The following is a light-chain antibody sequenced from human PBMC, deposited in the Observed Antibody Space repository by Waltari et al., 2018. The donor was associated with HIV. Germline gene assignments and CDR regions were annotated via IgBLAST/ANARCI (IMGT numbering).Light chain of an antibody. V-gene: IGLV2-23*02. CDR1: SSGVGNYNL. CDR3: CSYGSSATSVV. J-gene: IGLJ2*01. Sequence: QSALTQPASVSGSPGQSITLSCTETSSGVGNYNLVSWYQQYTGKAPKLLIYEVTKRPSWVFSRFSGSNSGNTASRTISDLQAEDEATYYCCSYGSSATSVVFGGGTRVTV. CDR2: EVT.